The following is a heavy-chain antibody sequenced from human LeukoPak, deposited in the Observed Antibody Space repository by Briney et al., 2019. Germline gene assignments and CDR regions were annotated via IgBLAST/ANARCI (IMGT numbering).Heavy chain of an antibody. CDR1: GFTFDDYA. V-gene: IGHV3-9*01. CDR3: ARRYYDFWSGYFQEGAFDI. Sequence: AGRSLRLSCAASGFTFDDYAMHWVRQALGKGLEWVSGISWNSGSIGYADSVKGRFTISRDNAKNSLYLQMNSLRAEDTALYYCARRYYDFWSGYFQEGAFDIWGQGTMVTVSS. J-gene: IGHJ3*02. CDR2: ISWNSGSI. D-gene: IGHD3-3*01.